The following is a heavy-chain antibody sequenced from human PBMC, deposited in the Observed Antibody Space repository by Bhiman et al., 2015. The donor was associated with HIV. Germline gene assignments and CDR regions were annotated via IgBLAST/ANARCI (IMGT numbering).Heavy chain of an antibody. CDR3: AREGLDY. CDR1: GFDFSAYG. V-gene: IGHV3-21*03. CDR2: IGSSSSYK. Sequence: DEQLLESGGDLVQPGGALRLSCAASGFDFSAYGMAWVRQPPGGGLEWVSTIGSSSSYKYYADSVKGRFSISRDNAKNSLSLQMNSLRAEDTAVYYCAREGLDYWGQGTLVTVSS. J-gene: IGHJ4*02.